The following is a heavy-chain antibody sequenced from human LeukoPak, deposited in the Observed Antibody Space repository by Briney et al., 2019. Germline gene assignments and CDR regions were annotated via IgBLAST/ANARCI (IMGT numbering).Heavy chain of an antibody. V-gene: IGHV3-21*01. Sequence: GGSLRPSCAASGFTFSSYTMNWVRQAPGKGLEWVSSISSGGSYIYYADSVKGRFTVSRDHAKNSLSLQMNSLRAEDTAVYYCARDLVLWGQGTMVTVSS. CDR1: GFTFSSYT. CDR3: ARDLVL. J-gene: IGHJ3*01. CDR2: ISSGGSYI. D-gene: IGHD6-6*01.